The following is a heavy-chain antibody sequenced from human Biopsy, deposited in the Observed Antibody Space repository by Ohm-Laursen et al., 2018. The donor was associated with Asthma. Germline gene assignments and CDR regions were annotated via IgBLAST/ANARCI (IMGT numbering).Heavy chain of an antibody. Sequence: TLSLTCTVSGVSTRSYYWTWIRQPPGKGLEWIGNIHYSGSTYSNPSLKSRVTISVDTSKKQISLRLSSVIAADTAVYYCVGFCSGGNCPDHWGQGTLVTVSS. V-gene: IGHV4-59*01. CDR1: GVSTRSYY. CDR2: IHYSGST. CDR3: VGFCSGGNCPDH. J-gene: IGHJ4*02. D-gene: IGHD2-15*01.